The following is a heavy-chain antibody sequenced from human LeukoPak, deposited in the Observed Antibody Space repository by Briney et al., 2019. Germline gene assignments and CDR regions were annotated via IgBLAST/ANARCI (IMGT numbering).Heavy chain of an antibody. D-gene: IGHD3-10*01. Sequence: ASVKVSCKASGYTFTSYDINWVRQATGQGLEWMGWMNPNSGNTGYAQKFQGRVTMTRNTSISTAYMELSSLRSEDTAVYYCARGEMWFGEFLANWFDPWGQGTLVTVSS. J-gene: IGHJ5*02. CDR3: ARGEMWFGEFLANWFDP. CDR2: MNPNSGNT. CDR1: GYTFTSYD. V-gene: IGHV1-8*01.